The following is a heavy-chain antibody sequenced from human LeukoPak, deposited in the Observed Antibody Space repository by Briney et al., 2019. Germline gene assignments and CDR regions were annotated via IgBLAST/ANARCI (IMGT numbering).Heavy chain of an antibody. V-gene: IGHV4-39*07. CDR2: INHSGST. J-gene: IGHJ4*02. Sequence: SETLSLTCTVSGGSISSGTYYWGWIRQPPGKGLEWIGEINHSGSTNYNPSLKSRVTISVDTSKNQFSLKLSSVTAADTAVYYCARAQQWLVRLLDYWGQGTLVTVSS. CDR1: GGSISSGTYY. D-gene: IGHD6-19*01. CDR3: ARAQQWLVRLLDY.